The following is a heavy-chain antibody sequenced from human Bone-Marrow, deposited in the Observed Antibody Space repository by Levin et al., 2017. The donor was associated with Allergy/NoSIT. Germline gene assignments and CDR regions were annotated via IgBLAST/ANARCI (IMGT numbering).Heavy chain of an antibody. Sequence: SETLSLTCAVSGGPISSHNWWTWVRQPPGKRLEWIGEIYHSGSTNYNPSLQSRVTISVDKSKSQFSLRLTSVTAADTAVYYCARNRDDHGERAPLDSWGQGTLVTVSS. J-gene: IGHJ4*02. CDR2: IYHSGST. CDR1: GGPISSHNW. D-gene: IGHD4-17*01. CDR3: ARNRDDHGERAPLDS. V-gene: IGHV4-4*02.